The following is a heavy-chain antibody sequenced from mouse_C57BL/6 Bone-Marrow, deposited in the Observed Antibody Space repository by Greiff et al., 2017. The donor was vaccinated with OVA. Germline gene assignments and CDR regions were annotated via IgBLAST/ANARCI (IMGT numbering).Heavy chain of an antibody. V-gene: IGHV5S21*01. CDR3: TTRDSAGYLDY. CDR2: ISSGGDYI. D-gene: IGHD3-2*02. Sequence: EVKLMESGEGLVKPGGSLKLSCAASGFTFSSYAMSWVRQTPEKRLEWVAYISSGGDYIYYADTVKGRFTISRDNARNTLYLQMSSLKSEDTAMYYCTTRDSAGYLDYWGQGTTLTVSS. J-gene: IGHJ2*01. CDR1: GFTFSSYA.